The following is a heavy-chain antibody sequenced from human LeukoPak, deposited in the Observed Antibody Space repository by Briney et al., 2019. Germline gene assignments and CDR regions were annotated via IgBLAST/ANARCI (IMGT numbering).Heavy chain of an antibody. Sequence: GASVKVSCKASGYTFTSYYMHWVRQAPGLGLEWMGIINPSGGSTSYAQKFQGRVTMTRDMSTSTVYMELSSLRSEDTAVYYCARDLIAVAGTGGNFDYWGQGTLVTVSS. J-gene: IGHJ4*02. CDR2: INPSGGST. D-gene: IGHD6-19*01. V-gene: IGHV1-46*01. CDR1: GYTFTSYY. CDR3: ARDLIAVAGTGGNFDY.